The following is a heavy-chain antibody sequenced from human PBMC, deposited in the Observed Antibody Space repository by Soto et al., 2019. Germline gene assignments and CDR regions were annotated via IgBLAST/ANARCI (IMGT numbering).Heavy chain of an antibody. CDR3: ARDGEGIVVVPAARASYYFDY. J-gene: IGHJ4*02. D-gene: IGHD2-2*01. Sequence: EVQLVESGGGLVQPGGSLRLSCAASGFTFSSYSMNWVRQAPGKGLEWVSYISSSSSTIYYADSVKGRFTISRDNAKNSRYLQMNSLRAVDTAVYYCARDGEGIVVVPAARASYYFDYWGQGTLVTVSS. CDR2: ISSSSSTI. CDR1: GFTFSSYS. V-gene: IGHV3-48*01.